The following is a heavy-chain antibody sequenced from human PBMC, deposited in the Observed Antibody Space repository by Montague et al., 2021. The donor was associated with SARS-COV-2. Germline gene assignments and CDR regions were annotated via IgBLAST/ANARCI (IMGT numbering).Heavy chain of an antibody. CDR2: INYSGNT. D-gene: IGHD6-19*01. CDR3: ARRAQWQLSWFFDL. CDR1: GGSISSGTYY. V-gene: IGHV4-39*02. Sequence: SETLSLTCTVSGGSISSGTYYWGWVRQPPGKGLEWIGTINYSGNTYPNPSLKSRVTISVDTSKNPFSLKVTSVTAADTAVYYCARRAQWQLSWFFDLWGRGTLVTVAS. J-gene: IGHJ2*01.